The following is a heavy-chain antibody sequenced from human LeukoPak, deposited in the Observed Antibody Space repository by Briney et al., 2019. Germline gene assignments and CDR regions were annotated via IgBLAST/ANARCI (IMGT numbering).Heavy chain of an antibody. CDR1: GLTFSGSA. D-gene: IGHD1-14*01. CDR3: LPGGDFDY. CDR2: IRSKANSYAT. V-gene: IGHV3-73*01. J-gene: IGHJ4*02. Sequence: GGSLRLSCAASGLTFSGSAMHWVRQASGKWLEWVGRIRSKANSYATAYAASVKGRFTISRDDSKNTAYLQMNSLKTEDTAVYYCLPGGDFDYCGQGTLVTVSS.